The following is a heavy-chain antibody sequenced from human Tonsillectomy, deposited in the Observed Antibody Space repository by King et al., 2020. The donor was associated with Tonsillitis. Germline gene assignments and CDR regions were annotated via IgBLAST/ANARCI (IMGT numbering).Heavy chain of an antibody. CDR3: ARGEGYYDSSGSDAFDI. CDR2: IYYSGST. D-gene: IGHD3-22*01. Sequence: VQLQESGPGLVKPSETLSLTCTVSGGSISSYYWSWIRQPPGKGLEWIGYIYYSGSTNYNPSLKSRVTISVDTSKNQFSLKLRSVTAADTAVYYCARGEGYYDSSGSDAFDIWGQGTMVTVSS. J-gene: IGHJ3*02. CDR1: GGSISSYY. V-gene: IGHV4-59*01.